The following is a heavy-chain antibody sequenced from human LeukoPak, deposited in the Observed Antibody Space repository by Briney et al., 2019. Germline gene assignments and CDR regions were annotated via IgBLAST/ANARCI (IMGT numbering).Heavy chain of an antibody. D-gene: IGHD3-22*01. CDR2: ISAYNGNT. CDR3: ARHYDSSGYSGHGDAFDI. Sequence: ASVKVSCTASGYTFTSYGISWVRQAPGQGLEWMGWISAYNGNTNYAQKLQGRVTMTTDTSTSTAYMELRSLRSDDTAVYYCARHYDSSGYSGHGDAFDIWGQGTMVTVSS. J-gene: IGHJ3*02. CDR1: GYTFTSYG. V-gene: IGHV1-18*01.